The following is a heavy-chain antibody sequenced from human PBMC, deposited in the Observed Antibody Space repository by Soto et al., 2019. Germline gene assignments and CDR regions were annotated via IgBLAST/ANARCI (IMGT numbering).Heavy chain of an antibody. V-gene: IGHV3-23*01. D-gene: IGHD3-3*01. CDR3: AKDGPPITIFGVVVEDSYGMDV. CDR1: GFTFSSYA. Sequence: GGSLRLSCAASGFTFSSYAMSWVRQALGKGLEWVSAISGSGGSTYYADSVKGRFTISRDNSKNTLYLQMNSLRAEDTAVYYCAKDGPPITIFGVVVEDSYGMDVWGQGTTVTVSS. CDR2: ISGSGGST. J-gene: IGHJ6*02.